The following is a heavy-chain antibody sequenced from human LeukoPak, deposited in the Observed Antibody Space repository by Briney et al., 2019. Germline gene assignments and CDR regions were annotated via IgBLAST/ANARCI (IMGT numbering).Heavy chain of an antibody. CDR3: ARSTRAAAGTSWFDP. CDR1: GGSISSYY. J-gene: IGHJ5*02. Sequence: SETLSLTCTVSGGSISSYYWSWIRQPPGKGLEWIGYIYYSGSTNYNPSLKSRVTISVDTSKNQFSLKLSSVTAADTAVYYCARSTRAAAGTSWFDPWAREPWSPSPQ. V-gene: IGHV4-59*01. D-gene: IGHD6-13*01. CDR2: IYYSGST.